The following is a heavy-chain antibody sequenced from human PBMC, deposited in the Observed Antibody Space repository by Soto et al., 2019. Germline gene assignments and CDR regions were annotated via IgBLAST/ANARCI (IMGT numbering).Heavy chain of an antibody. CDR3: ARRYGSCFDY. V-gene: IGHV3-30*03. Sequence: SGFTFSSYGMHWVRQAPGKGLEWVAVISYDGSNKYYADSVKGRFTISRDNSKNTLYLQMNSLRAEDTAVYYCARRYGSCFDYWGQGTLVTVSS. CDR2: ISYDGSNK. D-gene: IGHD5-18*01. CDR1: GFTFSSYG. J-gene: IGHJ4*02.